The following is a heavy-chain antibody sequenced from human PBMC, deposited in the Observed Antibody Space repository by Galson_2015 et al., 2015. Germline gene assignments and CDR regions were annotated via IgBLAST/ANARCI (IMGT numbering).Heavy chain of an antibody. D-gene: IGHD5-24*01. J-gene: IGHJ4*02. CDR2: IYPGDSDT. CDR3: ARQTADGYKLDF. Sequence: QSGAEVKKPGESLKISCKGSGYSFTSYWIGWVRQMPGKGLEWMGIIYPGDSDTRYSPSFQGQVTISADKSISTAYLEVSRLRSDDTAVYYCARQTADGYKLDFWGQGTLVTVSS. CDR1: GYSFTSYW. V-gene: IGHV5-51*01.